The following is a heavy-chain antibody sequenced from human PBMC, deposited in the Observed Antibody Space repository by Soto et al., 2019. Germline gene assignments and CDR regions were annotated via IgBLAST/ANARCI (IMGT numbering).Heavy chain of an antibody. Sequence: RLSCAASGFTFSSYGMHWVRQAPGKGLEWVAVISYDGSNKYYADSVKGRFTISRDNSKNTLYLQMNSLRAEDTAVYYCANLAAAGTGDAFDIWGQGTMVTVSS. CDR3: ANLAAAGTGDAFDI. CDR1: GFTFSSYG. V-gene: IGHV3-30*18. J-gene: IGHJ3*02. D-gene: IGHD6-13*01. CDR2: ISYDGSNK.